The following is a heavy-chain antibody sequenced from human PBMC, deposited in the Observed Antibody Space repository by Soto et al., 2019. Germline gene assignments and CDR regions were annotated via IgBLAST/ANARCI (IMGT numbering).Heavy chain of an antibody. J-gene: IGHJ6*03. Sequence: QVQLVQSGAEVKKPGASVKVSCKASGGTFSSYTISWVRQAPGQGLEWMGRIIRILGIANYAQKFQGRVTITADKPTSTDYMELSRLRSEDTAVYYCARVNCSSTSCYYYYYMDVWGKGTTVTVSS. D-gene: IGHD2-2*01. CDR3: ARVNCSSTSCYYYYYMDV. V-gene: IGHV1-69*02. CDR2: IIRILGIA. CDR1: GGTFSSYT.